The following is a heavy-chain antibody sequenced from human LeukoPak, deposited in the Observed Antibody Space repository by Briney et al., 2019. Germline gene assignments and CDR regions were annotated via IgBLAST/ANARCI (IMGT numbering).Heavy chain of an antibody. V-gene: IGHV3-30*03. CDR2: ISNDGSNK. D-gene: IGHD2-21*02. CDR3: ARDWARGDSCYVDH. J-gene: IGHJ4*02. Sequence: GGSLRLSCAASGFTFSSYGMHWVRQAPGKGLECVALISNDGSNKNYADSVKGRFTISRDNSKNTLYLQMDSLRAEDTAVYYCARDWARGDSCYVDHWGQGTLVTVSS. CDR1: GFTFSSYG.